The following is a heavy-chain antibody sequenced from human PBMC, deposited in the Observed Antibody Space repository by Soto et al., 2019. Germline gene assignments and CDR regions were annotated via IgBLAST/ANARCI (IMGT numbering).Heavy chain of an antibody. Sequence: SETLSLTCTVSGYSISSGYHWAWIRQPPGKGLEWLGSVHYSGNTYYNPSLKSRLTISVDKSKNQFSLNLSSVTAADTAVYYCARQDRVVAEGRWFDPWGQGTLVT. CDR3: ARQDRVVAEGRWFDP. CDR1: GYSISSGYH. CDR2: VHYSGNT. V-gene: IGHV4-38-2*02. D-gene: IGHD2-15*01. J-gene: IGHJ5*02.